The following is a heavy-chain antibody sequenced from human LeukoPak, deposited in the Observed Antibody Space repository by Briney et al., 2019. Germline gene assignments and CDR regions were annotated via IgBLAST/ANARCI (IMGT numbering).Heavy chain of an antibody. V-gene: IGHV3-23*01. D-gene: IGHD2-2*01. CDR3: AKLHRIVVVPAAIDY. Sequence: PGGSLRLSCAASGFTFSSYAMSWVRQAPGKGLEWVSAISGSGGSTYYADSVKGRFTISRDNSKNTLYLQMNSLRAEDTAVYYCAKLHRIVVVPAAIDYWGQGTLVTVSS. CDR2: ISGSGGST. CDR1: GFTFSSYA. J-gene: IGHJ4*02.